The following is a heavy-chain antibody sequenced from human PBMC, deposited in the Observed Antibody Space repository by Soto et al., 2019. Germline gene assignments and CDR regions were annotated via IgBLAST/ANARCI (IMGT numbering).Heavy chain of an antibody. Sequence: QVQLVESGGGVVQPGRSLRLSCAASGFTFSSYAMHWVRQAPGKGLEWVAVISYDGSNKYYADSVKGRFTISRDNSKNTLYLQMNSLRAEDTAVYYCARVFDDGGYPSYFDYWGQGTLVTVSS. D-gene: IGHD4-17*01. J-gene: IGHJ4*02. CDR2: ISYDGSNK. V-gene: IGHV3-30-3*01. CDR3: ARVFDDGGYPSYFDY. CDR1: GFTFSSYA.